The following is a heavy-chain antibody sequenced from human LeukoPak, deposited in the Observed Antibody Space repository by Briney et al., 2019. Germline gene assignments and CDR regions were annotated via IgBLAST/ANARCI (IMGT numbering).Heavy chain of an antibody. J-gene: IGHJ6*03. CDR3: ARRNGHYYYMDV. CDR2: INHSGST. CDR1: GGSFSGYY. V-gene: IGHV4-34*01. Sequence: SETLSLTYAVYGGSFSGYYLSWIRQPPGKGLEWIGEINHSGSTNYNPSLKSRVTISVDTSKNQFSLKLSSVTAADTAVYYCARRNGHYYYMDVWGKGTTVTVSS. D-gene: IGHD1-1*01.